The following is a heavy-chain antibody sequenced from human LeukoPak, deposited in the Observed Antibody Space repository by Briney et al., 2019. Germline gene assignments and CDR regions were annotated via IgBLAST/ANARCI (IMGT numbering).Heavy chain of an antibody. CDR1: GYTFTGYY. CDR3: ARGKITIFGVVISDWFDP. CDR2: INPNSGGT. J-gene: IGHJ5*02. V-gene: IGHV1-2*02. D-gene: IGHD3-3*01. Sequence: GASVKVSCKASGYTFTGYYMHWVRQAPGQGLEWMGWINPNSGGTNYAQKFQGRVTMTRDTSISTAYMELSRLRSDDTAVYYCARGKITIFGVVISDWFDPWGQGTLVTVSP.